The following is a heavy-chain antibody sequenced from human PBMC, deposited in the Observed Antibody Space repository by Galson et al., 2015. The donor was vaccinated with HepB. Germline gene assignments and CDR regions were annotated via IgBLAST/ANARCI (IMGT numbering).Heavy chain of an antibody. V-gene: IGHV3-30*02. CDR1: GFTFSSYG. CDR3: AKPTWGYSYGGPKFDY. D-gene: IGHD5-18*01. J-gene: IGHJ4*02. Sequence: SLRLSCAASGFTFSSYGMHWVRQAPGKGLEWVAFIRYDGSNKYYADSVKGRFTISRDNSKNTLYLQMNSLRAKDTAVYYCAKPTWGYSYGGPKFDYWGQGTLVTVSS. CDR2: IRYDGSNK.